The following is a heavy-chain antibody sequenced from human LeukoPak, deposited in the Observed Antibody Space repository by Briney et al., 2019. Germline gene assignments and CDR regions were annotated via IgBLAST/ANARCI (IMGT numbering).Heavy chain of an antibody. CDR3: ATNSGSPGGY. V-gene: IGHV3-23*01. D-gene: IGHD1-26*01. CDR1: GFTFSSYA. CDR2: ISGSGGST. Sequence: GGSLRLSCAASGFTFSSYAMSWVRQAPGKGLEWVSAISGSGGSTYYADSVKGRFTISRDNSKNTLFPQMNSLRAEDTAMYYCATNSGSPGGYWGQGTLVTVST. J-gene: IGHJ4*02.